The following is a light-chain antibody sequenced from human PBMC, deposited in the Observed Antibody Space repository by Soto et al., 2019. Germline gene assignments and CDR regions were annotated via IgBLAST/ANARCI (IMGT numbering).Light chain of an antibody. Sequence: QPVLTQPPSSSASPGESARLTCTLPSDMNVGSYNIYWYQQKSGSPPRYLLYYYSDSDKGQGSGVPSRFSGSKDASANTGILLISGLQSEDEADYYCMIWPSNAVVFGGGTKLTVL. J-gene: IGLJ2*01. CDR2: YYSDSDK. CDR1: SDMNVGSYN. V-gene: IGLV5-37*01. CDR3: MIWPSNAVV.